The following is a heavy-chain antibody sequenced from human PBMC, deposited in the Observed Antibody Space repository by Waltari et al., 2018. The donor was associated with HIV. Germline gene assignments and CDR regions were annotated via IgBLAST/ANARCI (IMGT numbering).Heavy chain of an antibody. V-gene: IGHV3-21*01. J-gene: IGHJ4*02. Sequence: SCAASGFTFSGYAMKWVRQAPGKGLEWVSAISRTSSYIYYADSVKGRFTISRDNAKNSVYLQMNSLRVEDTAVHYCARDERRCNSGDCYPSDYWGQGTLVTVSS. D-gene: IGHD2-21*02. CDR2: ISRTSSYI. CDR1: GFTFSGYA. CDR3: ARDERRCNSGDCYPSDY.